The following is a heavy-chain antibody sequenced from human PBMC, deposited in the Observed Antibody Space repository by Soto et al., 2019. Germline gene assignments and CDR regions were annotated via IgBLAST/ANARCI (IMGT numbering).Heavy chain of an antibody. J-gene: IGHJ5*02. Sequence: PSQTLSLTSAISGDSVSSNSAAWNWIRQSPSRGLEWLGRTYYRSKWYNEYAVSVKSRITISPDTSKNQFSLQLNSVTPEDTAVYYCARGGSDYPPRWFGPWGQGTLVTVSS. V-gene: IGHV6-1*01. D-gene: IGHD2-21*01. CDR3: ARGGSDYPPRWFGP. CDR2: TYYRSKWYN. CDR1: GDSVSSNSAA.